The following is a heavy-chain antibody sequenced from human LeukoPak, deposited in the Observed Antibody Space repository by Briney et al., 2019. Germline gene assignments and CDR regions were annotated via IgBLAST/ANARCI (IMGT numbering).Heavy chain of an antibody. V-gene: IGHV3-23*01. CDR3: AKDGHCPALCTTQIAVAGYNDN. CDR2: INYNGDTK. D-gene: IGHD6-19*01. J-gene: IGHJ4*02. Sequence: PGGSLRLSCAASGFTFSIYTMNWVRQAPGKGLEWVSIINYNGDTKYYADSVQGRFTISRDNSKNTVYLQMISLRAEDTAIYYCAKDGHCPALCTTQIAVAGYNDNWGQGTLVTVSS. CDR1: GFTFSIYT.